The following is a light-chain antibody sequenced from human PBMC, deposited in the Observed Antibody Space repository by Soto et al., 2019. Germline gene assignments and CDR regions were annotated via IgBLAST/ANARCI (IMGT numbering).Light chain of an antibody. CDR1: QGVSGSY. V-gene: IGKV3-20*01. Sequence: EIVLTQSPGTLSLSPGERATLSCRASQGVSGSYLAWYQQKPGQAPRLLIYGASSRATGIPNRFSGSESGTDFTLTISRLEPEDFAVYYCQHYGSSPRTFGHGTKVEIK. J-gene: IGKJ1*01. CDR2: GAS. CDR3: QHYGSSPRT.